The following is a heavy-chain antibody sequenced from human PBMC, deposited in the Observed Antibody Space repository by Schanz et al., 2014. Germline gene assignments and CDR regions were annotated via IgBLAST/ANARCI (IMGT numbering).Heavy chain of an antibody. J-gene: IGHJ3*01. D-gene: IGHD2-2*01. V-gene: IGHV1-18*01. CDR1: GYTFTSYG. CDR3: ARGIPYCSSTSCSGLDAYDV. CDR2: ISAYNGHT. Sequence: QGQLVQSGAEVKKPGASVKVSYKASGYTFTSYGITWVRQAPGQGLEWMGWISAYNGHTTYAQKFQGRVTMTTDTSTSTAYMELRNVRYDDTAMYYCARGIPYCSSTSCSGLDAYDVWGQGTLVTVSS.